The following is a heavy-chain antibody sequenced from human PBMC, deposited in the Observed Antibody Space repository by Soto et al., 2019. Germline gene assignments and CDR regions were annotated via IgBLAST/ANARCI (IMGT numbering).Heavy chain of an antibody. D-gene: IGHD3-3*01. V-gene: IGHV1-8*01. Sequence: ASVKVSCKASGYTFTSYDINWVRQATGQGLEWMGWMNPNSGNTGYAQKFQGRVTMTRNTSISTAYMELSSLRSEDTAVYYCARLLSRTLRFLEWFVMEDVWGQGTTVT. CDR3: ARLLSRTLRFLEWFVMEDV. CDR2: MNPNSGNT. CDR1: GYTFTSYD. J-gene: IGHJ6*02.